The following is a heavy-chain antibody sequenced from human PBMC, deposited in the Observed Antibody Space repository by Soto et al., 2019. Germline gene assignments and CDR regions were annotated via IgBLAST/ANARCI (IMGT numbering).Heavy chain of an antibody. V-gene: IGHV4-39*01. CDR3: ARWGPAARTIVTAESDY. J-gene: IGHJ4*02. CDR1: SASISSSSYT. D-gene: IGHD3-16*02. CDR2: IYYSGTT. Sequence: PSETLSLTCTVSSASISSSSYTWGWIRQPPGKGLEWIGSIYYSGTTYYNPSLNSRVTVSVDTSKNQFSLKVTSVTAADTAVYYCARWGPAARTIVTAESDYWGQGILVTVSS.